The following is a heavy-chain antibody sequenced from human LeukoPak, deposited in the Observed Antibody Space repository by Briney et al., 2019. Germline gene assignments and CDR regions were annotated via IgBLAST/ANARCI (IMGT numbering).Heavy chain of an antibody. CDR2: IYSGGRT. D-gene: IGHD6-13*01. V-gene: IGHV3-66*01. CDR1: GLTTTGNY. CDR3: ARVPFTSSLGDYFDY. Sequence: GGSLRLSCAASGLTTTGNYITWVRQAPGKGLEWVSVIYSGGRTNYADSVKGRFSISRDSSNDTVYLQLNSLRIEDTAVYFCARVPFTSSLGDYFDYWGQGTLVTVSS. J-gene: IGHJ4*02.